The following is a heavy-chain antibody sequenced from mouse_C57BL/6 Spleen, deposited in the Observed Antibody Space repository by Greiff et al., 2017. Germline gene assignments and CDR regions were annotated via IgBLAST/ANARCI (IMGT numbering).Heavy chain of an antibody. CDR3: ARRSNYDYFDY. CDR2: ISSGSSTI. J-gene: IGHJ2*01. D-gene: IGHD2-5*01. CDR1: GFTFSDYG. V-gene: IGHV5-17*01. Sequence: EVKLMESGGGLVKPGGSLKLSCAASGFTFSDYGMHWVRQAPEKGLEWVAYISSGSSTIYYADTVKGRFTISRDNAKNTLFLQMTSLRSEDTAMYYCARRSNYDYFDYWGQGTTLTVSS.